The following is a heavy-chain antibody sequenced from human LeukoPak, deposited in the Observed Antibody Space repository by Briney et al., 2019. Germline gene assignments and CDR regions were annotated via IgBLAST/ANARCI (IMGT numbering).Heavy chain of an antibody. CDR1: GFTFSSYW. J-gene: IGHJ4*02. CDR2: IKQDGSEK. Sequence: GGSLRLSCAASGFTFSSYWMSWVRQAPGKGLEWVANIKQDGSEKYYVDSVKGRFTISRDNAKNSPYLQMNSLRAEDTAVYYCATLRLVATTPFDYWGQGTLVTVSS. D-gene: IGHD5-12*01. V-gene: IGHV3-7*01. CDR3: ATLRLVATTPFDY.